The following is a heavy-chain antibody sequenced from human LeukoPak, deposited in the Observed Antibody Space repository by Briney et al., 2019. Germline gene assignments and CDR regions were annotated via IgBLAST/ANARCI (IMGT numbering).Heavy chain of an antibody. V-gene: IGHV4-34*01. D-gene: IGHD4-17*01. CDR1: GGSFSGYY. CDR2: INHSGST. J-gene: IGHJ4*02. Sequence: SETLSLTCAVYGGSFSGYYWSWIRQPPGEGLEWVGEINHSGSTNYNPSLKSRVTISVDTSKNQLSPELSSVTAADTAVYYCARGGTTVTTNYFDYWGQGTLVTVSS. CDR3: ARGGTTVTTNYFDY.